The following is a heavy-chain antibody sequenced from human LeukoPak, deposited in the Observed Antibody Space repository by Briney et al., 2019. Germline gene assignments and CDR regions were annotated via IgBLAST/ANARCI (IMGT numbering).Heavy chain of an antibody. D-gene: IGHD3-3*01. V-gene: IGHV1-69*05. J-gene: IGHJ5*02. CDR3: ARRGTIFGVVSWFDP. CDR1: GGTFSSYA. Sequence: ASVKVSCKASGGTFSSYAISWVRQAPGQGLEWMGGIIPIFGTANYAQKFQGRVTITTDESTSTAYMELRSLRSDDTAVYYCARRGTIFGVVSWFDPWGQGTLVTVSS. CDR2: IIPIFGTA.